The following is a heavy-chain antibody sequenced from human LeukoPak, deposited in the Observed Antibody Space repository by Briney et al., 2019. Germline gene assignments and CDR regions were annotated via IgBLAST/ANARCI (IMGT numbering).Heavy chain of an antibody. CDR2: MNPNSGNT. Sequence: ASVKVSCKASGYTFTSYDINWVRQATGQGLEWMGWMNPNSGNTGYAQKFQGRVTKTRNTSISTAYMELSSLRSEDTAVYYCARGPAIAARRNYYYYMDVWGKGTTVTVSS. J-gene: IGHJ6*03. CDR1: GYTFTSYD. D-gene: IGHD6-6*01. CDR3: ARGPAIAARRNYYYYMDV. V-gene: IGHV1-8*01.